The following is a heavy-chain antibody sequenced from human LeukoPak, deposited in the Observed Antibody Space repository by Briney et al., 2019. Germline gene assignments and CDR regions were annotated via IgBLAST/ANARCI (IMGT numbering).Heavy chain of an antibody. CDR3: ARVRGGYCSGGSCFRAFDI. CDR1: GFTFSSYE. Sequence: PGGSLRLSCAASGFTFSSYEMNWVRQAPGKGLEWVSYISSSGSTIYYADSVKGRFTISRDNAKNSLYLQMNSLRAEDTAVYYCARVRGGYCSGGSCFRAFDIWGQGTMVTVSS. J-gene: IGHJ3*02. D-gene: IGHD2-15*01. CDR2: ISSSGSTI. V-gene: IGHV3-48*03.